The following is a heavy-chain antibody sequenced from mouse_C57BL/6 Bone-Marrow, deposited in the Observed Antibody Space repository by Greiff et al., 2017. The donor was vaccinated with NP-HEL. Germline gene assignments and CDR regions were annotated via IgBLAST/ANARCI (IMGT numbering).Heavy chain of an antibody. Sequence: EVKLMESGGGLVQPGASLRLSCAASGFTFTDYYMSWVRQPPGKAPAWLALIRNKANGYTTEYTASVKGRFTISRDNSQNILYLQMNTLRAEDSATYYCVPQTGYYAMDYWGQGTSVTVSS. CDR3: VPQTGYYAMDY. J-gene: IGHJ4*01. V-gene: IGHV7-4*01. CDR2: IRNKANGYTT. CDR1: GFTFTDYY. D-gene: IGHD4-1*01.